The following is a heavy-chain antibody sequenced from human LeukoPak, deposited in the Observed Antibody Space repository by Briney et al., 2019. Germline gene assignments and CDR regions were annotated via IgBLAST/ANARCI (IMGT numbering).Heavy chain of an antibody. CDR2: IKHNGIT. V-gene: IGHV4-34*01. Sequence: KPSETLSLSCAVSGGSLSVYYWSWIRQPPGKGLEWIGEIKHNGITNYNPSLKSRVTTSVDTSKNQFSLHLRSVTAADTAVYYCARGHTVTSRWYFDLWGRGTLVTVSS. J-gene: IGHJ2*01. D-gene: IGHD4-17*01. CDR3: ARGHTVTSRWYFDL. CDR1: GGSLSVYY.